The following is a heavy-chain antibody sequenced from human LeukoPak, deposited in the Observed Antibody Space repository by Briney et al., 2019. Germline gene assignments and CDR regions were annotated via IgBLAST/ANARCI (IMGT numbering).Heavy chain of an antibody. J-gene: IGHJ4*02. CDR2: IYHSGST. Sequence: SETLSLTCAVSGGSISSSNWWSWVRQPPGKGLEWIGEIYHSGSTNYNPSLKSRVTISVDMSKNQFSLKVTSVTAADTAIYYCARRSYSSGWPFDYWGQGSLVTVSS. CDR3: ARRSYSSGWPFDY. CDR1: GGSISSSNW. V-gene: IGHV4-4*02. D-gene: IGHD6-19*01.